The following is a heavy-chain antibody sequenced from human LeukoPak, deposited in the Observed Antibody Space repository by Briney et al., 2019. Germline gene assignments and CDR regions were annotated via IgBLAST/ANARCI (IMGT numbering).Heavy chain of an antibody. CDR3: TRGFDHAKSGY. J-gene: IGHJ4*02. D-gene: IGHD1-14*01. CDR1: GDSISSTAYY. V-gene: IGHV4-39*01. CDR2: IHFSGTI. Sequence: SETLSLTCTVSGDSISSTAYYWGWSRQPPGKGLEWLGMIHFSGTIYNNPSLMRRVTISVDTSKNQFSLKLTSVAAADTAVYYCTRGFDHAKSGYWGQGTLVTVSS.